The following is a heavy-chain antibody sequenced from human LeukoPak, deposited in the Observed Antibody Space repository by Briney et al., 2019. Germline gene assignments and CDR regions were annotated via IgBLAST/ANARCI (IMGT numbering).Heavy chain of an antibody. CDR3: ARLGYSSGWTLDH. CDR1: GRSFSGYY. Sequence: SETLSLTCAVYGRSFSGYYWSWIRQPPGKGLEWIGEINHSGSTNYNPSLKSRVTISVDTSKNQFSLKLSSVTAADTAVYYCARLGYSSGWTLDHWGQGTLVTVSS. D-gene: IGHD6-19*01. V-gene: IGHV4-34*01. CDR2: INHSGST. J-gene: IGHJ4*02.